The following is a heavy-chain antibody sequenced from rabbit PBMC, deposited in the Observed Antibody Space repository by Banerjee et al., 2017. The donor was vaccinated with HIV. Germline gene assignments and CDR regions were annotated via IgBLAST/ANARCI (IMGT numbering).Heavy chain of an antibody. Sequence: QQLEESGGDLVKPGASLTLTCTASGFDLSSYYYMCWVRQAPGKGLEWIACTIIGSGITYYASWAKGRFTISKTSWTTVTLQMTSLTAADTATYFCARDLTGVTGWNFNLWGPGTLVTVS. V-gene: IGHV1S40*01. CDR3: ARDLTGVTGWNFNL. J-gene: IGHJ4*01. CDR1: GFDLSSYYY. D-gene: IGHD7-1*01. CDR2: TIIGSGIT.